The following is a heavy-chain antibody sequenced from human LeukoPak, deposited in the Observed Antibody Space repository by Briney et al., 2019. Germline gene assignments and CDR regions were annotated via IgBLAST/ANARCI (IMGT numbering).Heavy chain of an antibody. CDR1: GFTFSDFA. J-gene: IGHJ4*02. CDR2: ITGNGDNA. D-gene: IGHD2-21*01. CDR3: AKGGAAYSYDY. Sequence: PGGSLRLSCAASGFTFSDFALRWVRQAPGEGLEWVSGITGNGDNAFYADSVKGRFTTSRDNSKNTLFLQMNSLRAEDTAVYYCAKGGAAYSYDYWGQGTLVIVSS. V-gene: IGHV3-23*01.